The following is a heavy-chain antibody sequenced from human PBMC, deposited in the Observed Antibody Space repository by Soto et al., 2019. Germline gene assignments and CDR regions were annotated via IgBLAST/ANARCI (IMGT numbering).Heavy chain of an antibody. J-gene: IGHJ4*02. CDR1: GGTFNTFA. CDR2: IIPILGPA. CDR3: ARAAKRYFDY. V-gene: IGHV1-69*06. Sequence: QVHLVRSGAEVKKPGSSFNVSCKVSGGTFNTFAVSWVRQVPGQGFEWLGGIIPILGPAFYAQKFQGRVTITADKSTSTAYLELTSLTSEDTAVYYCARAAKRYFDYWGQGTLVTVSS.